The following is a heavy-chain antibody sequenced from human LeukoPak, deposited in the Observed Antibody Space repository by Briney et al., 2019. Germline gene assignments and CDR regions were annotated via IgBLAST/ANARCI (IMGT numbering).Heavy chain of an antibody. J-gene: IGHJ4*02. CDR2: INTNTGNP. CDR3: ARDWEVAALYRGFDY. CDR1: GYTFTSYA. V-gene: IGHV7-4-1*02. D-gene: IGHD2-15*01. Sequence: GASVKVSCKASGYTFTSYAMNWVRQAPGRGLEWMGWINTNTGNPTYAQGFTGRFVFSLDTSVSTAYLQISSLKAEDTAVYYCARDWEVAALYRGFDYWGQGTLVTVSS.